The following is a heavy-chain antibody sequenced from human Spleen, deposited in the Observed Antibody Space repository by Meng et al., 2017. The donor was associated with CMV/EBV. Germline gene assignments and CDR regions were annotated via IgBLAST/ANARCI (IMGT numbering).Heavy chain of an antibody. V-gene: IGHV3-11*04. CDR3: AFYSSSSSHY. CDR2: ISSSSSTI. J-gene: IGHJ4*02. Sequence: GESLKISCAASGFTFSDYYMSWIRQAPGNTLEWVSYISSSSSTIYYADSVKGRFTISRDNAKNSLYLQMNSLRAEDTAVYYCAFYSSSSSHYWGQGTLVTVSS. CDR1: GFTFSDYY. D-gene: IGHD6-6*01.